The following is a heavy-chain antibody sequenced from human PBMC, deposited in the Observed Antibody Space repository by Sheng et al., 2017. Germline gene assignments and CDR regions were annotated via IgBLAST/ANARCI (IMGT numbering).Heavy chain of an antibody. CDR2: ISSDGSST. CDR1: GASFRTSW. D-gene: IGHD1-26*01. CDR3: ARELPFDY. J-gene: IGHJ4*02. Sequence: EVQLVESGGGLVQPGGSLRLSCAASGASFRTSWMHWVRQAPGEGLVWVSRISSDGSSTNYAESVRGRFTISRDNAKNTLYLQMNSLRAEDTAVYYCARELPFDYWGQGTLVTVSS. V-gene: IGHV3-74*01.